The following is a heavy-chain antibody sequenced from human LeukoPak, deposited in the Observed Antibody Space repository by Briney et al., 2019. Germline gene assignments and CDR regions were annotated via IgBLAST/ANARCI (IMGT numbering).Heavy chain of an antibody. Sequence: GESLKISCKGSGYSFTSYWIGWVRQMPGKGLEWMGIIYPGDSDTRYSPSFQGHVTISADKSISTAYLQWSSLKASDTAMYYCARQEYCSGGSCYTWFDPWGQGTLVIVSS. CDR1: GYSFTSYW. D-gene: IGHD2-15*01. CDR2: IYPGDSDT. J-gene: IGHJ5*02. V-gene: IGHV5-51*01. CDR3: ARQEYCSGGSCYTWFDP.